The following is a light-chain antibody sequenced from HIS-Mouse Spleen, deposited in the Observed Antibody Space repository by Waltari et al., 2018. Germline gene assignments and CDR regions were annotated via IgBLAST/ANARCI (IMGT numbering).Light chain of an antibody. J-gene: IGKJ1*01. CDR3: QQLNSYPPT. Sequence: QLTPSPSFLSASVGNRVTLTCRASQGISSYLAWYQQKPGKAPKLLIYAASTLQSGVPSRFSGSGSGTEFTLTISSLQPEDFATYYCQQLNSYPPTFGQGTKVEIK. V-gene: IGKV1-9*01. CDR2: AAS. CDR1: QGISSY.